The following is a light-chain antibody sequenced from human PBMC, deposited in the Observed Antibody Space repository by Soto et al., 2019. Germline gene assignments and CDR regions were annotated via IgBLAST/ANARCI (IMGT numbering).Light chain of an antibody. V-gene: IGKV3-20*01. Sequence: EIVLTQSACTLSSSPGERATLSWRASQSVSTRYLAWYQQKPGQAPRLLIYGASSRATGIPDRFSGSGSGTDFTLTISRLEPQDFAVYYCQQYGDSLTWTFGQGTKVDIK. CDR2: GAS. CDR1: QSVSTRY. CDR3: QQYGDSLTWT. J-gene: IGKJ1*01.